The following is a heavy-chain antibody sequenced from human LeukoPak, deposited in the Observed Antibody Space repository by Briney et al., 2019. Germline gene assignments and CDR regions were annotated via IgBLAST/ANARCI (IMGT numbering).Heavy chain of an antibody. V-gene: IGHV3-11*01. D-gene: IGHD4-17*01. J-gene: IGHJ4*02. Sequence: GGSLRLSCAASGFTFSDYYMSWIRQAPGKGLEWVSYISSSGSTICYADSVKGRFTISRDNAKNSLYLQMNSLRAEDTAVYYCARSRLTVTTRGLVDYWGQGTLVTVSS. CDR3: ARSRLTVTTRGLVDY. CDR1: GFTFSDYY. CDR2: ISSSGSTI.